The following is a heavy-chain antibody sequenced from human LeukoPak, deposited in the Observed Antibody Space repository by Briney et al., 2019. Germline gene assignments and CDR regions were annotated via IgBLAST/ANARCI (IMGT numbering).Heavy chain of an antibody. V-gene: IGHV3-23*01. Sequence: GGSLRLSCAASGFTFSSYAMSWVRQAPGKGLEWVSAISGSGGSTYYADSVKGRFTTSRDNSKNTLYLQMNSLRAEDTAVYYCARWRRIAAAGTSPFDYWGQGTLVTVSS. CDR1: GFTFSSYA. J-gene: IGHJ4*02. CDR2: ISGSGGST. D-gene: IGHD6-13*01. CDR3: ARWRRIAAAGTSPFDY.